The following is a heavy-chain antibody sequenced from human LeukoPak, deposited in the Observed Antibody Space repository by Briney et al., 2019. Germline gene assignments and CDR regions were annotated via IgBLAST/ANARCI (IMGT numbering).Heavy chain of an antibody. V-gene: IGHV3-7*01. CDR2: IKQDGSEK. CDR3: ASPTGSSSPYYFDY. D-gene: IGHD6-6*01. Sequence: GGSLRLSCAASGFTFSSYWMSWVRQAPGKGLEWVANIKQDGSEKYYVDSVKGRFTISRDNAKNPLYLQMNSLRAEDTAVYYCASPTGSSSPYYFDYWGKGTLVTVSS. CDR1: GFTFSSYW. J-gene: IGHJ4*02.